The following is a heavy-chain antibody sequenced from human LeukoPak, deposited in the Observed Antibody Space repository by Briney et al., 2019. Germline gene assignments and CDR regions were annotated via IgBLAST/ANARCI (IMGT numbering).Heavy chain of an antibody. CDR3: VRDGGGVVGVPAAINNWFDP. V-gene: IGHV1-18*01. D-gene: IGHD2-2*01. Sequence: VASVKVSCKASGYTFTSYGISWVRQAPGQGLEWMGWISAYNGNTNYAQKLQGRVTMTTDTSTSTAYMELRSLRSDDTAVYYCVRDGGGVVGVPAAINNWFDPWGQGTLVTVSS. CDR2: ISAYNGNT. CDR1: GYTFTSYG. J-gene: IGHJ5*02.